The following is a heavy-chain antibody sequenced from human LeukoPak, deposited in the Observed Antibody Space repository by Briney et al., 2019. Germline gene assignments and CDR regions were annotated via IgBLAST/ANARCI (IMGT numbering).Heavy chain of an antibody. J-gene: IGHJ4*02. Sequence: QAGGSLRLSCAASGFTFSNYAMNWVRQAPGKGLEWVSGISGSGDSTYYADSVKGRFTISRDNSKNTLYLQMNSLRAEDTALYYCAKGRYYITGASGYWGQGTLVTVSS. D-gene: IGHD1-20*01. CDR1: GFTFSNYA. CDR3: AKGRYYITGASGY. CDR2: ISGSGDST. V-gene: IGHV3-23*01.